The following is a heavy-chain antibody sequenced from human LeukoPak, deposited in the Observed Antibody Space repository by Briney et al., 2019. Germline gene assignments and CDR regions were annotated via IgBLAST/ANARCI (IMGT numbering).Heavy chain of an antibody. CDR3: ARGWGWIQLWRGVDY. CDR2: ISSSSSYI. V-gene: IGHV3-21*01. J-gene: IGHJ4*02. D-gene: IGHD5-18*01. Sequence: SGGSLRLSCAAAGFTFSSYSMNWVRQAPGKGLEWVPSISSSSSYIYYADSVKGRFTISRDNAKNSLYLQMNSLRAEDTAVYYCARGWGWIQLWRGVDYWGQGTLVTVSS. CDR1: GFTFSSYS.